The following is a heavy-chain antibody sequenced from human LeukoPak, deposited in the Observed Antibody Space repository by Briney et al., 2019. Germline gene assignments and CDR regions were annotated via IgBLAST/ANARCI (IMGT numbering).Heavy chain of an antibody. Sequence: SETLSLTCTVSGGSISSYYWGWIRQPPGKGLEWIGYIYYSGSTNYNPSLKSRVTISVDTSKNQFSLKLSSVTAADTAVYYCARDRSSGYYPDAFDIWGQGTMVTVSS. V-gene: IGHV4-59*01. CDR2: IYYSGST. CDR1: GGSISSYY. CDR3: ARDRSSGYYPDAFDI. D-gene: IGHD3-22*01. J-gene: IGHJ3*02.